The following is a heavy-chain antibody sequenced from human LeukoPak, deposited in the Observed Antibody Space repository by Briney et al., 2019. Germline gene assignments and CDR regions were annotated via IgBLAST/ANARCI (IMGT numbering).Heavy chain of an antibody. CDR2: IFYDGIKK. Sequence: GGSLRLSCAASGLTFRSYGMHWVRQAPGKGLEWVAVIFYDGIKKYYGDSVKGRFTISRDNYKNTLYLQMNSLRSEDTAVYYCAKESTVVTFDFWGQGTLVTVSS. CDR1: GLTFRSYG. D-gene: IGHD4-23*01. V-gene: IGHV3-30*18. CDR3: AKESTVVTFDF. J-gene: IGHJ4*02.